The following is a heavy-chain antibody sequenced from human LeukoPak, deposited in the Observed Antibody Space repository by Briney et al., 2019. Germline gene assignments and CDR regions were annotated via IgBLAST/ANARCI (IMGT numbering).Heavy chain of an antibody. J-gene: IGHJ4*02. CDR3: ATGPPFIVGAVRDY. CDR2: FDPEDGET. Sequence: VASVKVSRKASGCTFTSYAMNWVRQAPGKGLEWMGGFDPEDGETIYAQKFQGRVTMIEDTSTDTAYMELSSLRSEDTAVYYCATGPPFIVGAVRDYWGQGTLVTVSS. V-gene: IGHV1-24*01. CDR1: GCTFTSYA. D-gene: IGHD1-26*01.